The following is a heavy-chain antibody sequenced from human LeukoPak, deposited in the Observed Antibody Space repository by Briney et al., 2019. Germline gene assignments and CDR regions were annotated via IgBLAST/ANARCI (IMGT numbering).Heavy chain of an antibody. D-gene: IGHD5-12*01. J-gene: IGHJ4*02. Sequence: PGGSLRLSCGASGFTFSSYGMHWVRQAPGKGLEWVSAISGSGGSTYYADSVKGRFTISRDNSKNTLYLQMNSLRAEDTAVYYCAKDPSWATIPYWGQGTLVTVSS. CDR2: ISGSGGST. V-gene: IGHV3-23*01. CDR1: GFTFSSYG. CDR3: AKDPSWATIPY.